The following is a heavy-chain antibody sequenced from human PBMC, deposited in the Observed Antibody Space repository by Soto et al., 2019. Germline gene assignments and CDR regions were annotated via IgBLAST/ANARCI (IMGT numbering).Heavy chain of an antibody. Sequence: QVHLVESGGGVVQPGTSLRLSCAASRLTFSIYDMHWVRQAPGKGLEWVALIWSDGSRTFYADSVQGRFTISRDNYKNTLYRQMNSLRAEDTDVSYCAGDPKGGAYDMDIWGQGTTVTVSS. CDR2: IWSDGSRT. J-gene: IGHJ6*02. D-gene: IGHD3-16*01. V-gene: IGHV3-33*08. CDR3: AGDPKGGAYDMDI. CDR1: RLTFSIYD.